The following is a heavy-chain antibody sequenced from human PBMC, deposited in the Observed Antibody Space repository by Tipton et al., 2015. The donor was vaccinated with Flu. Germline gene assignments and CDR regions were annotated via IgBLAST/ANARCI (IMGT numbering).Heavy chain of an antibody. J-gene: IGHJ6*02. CDR1: GGPINSGSFY. D-gene: IGHD2-2*03. V-gene: IGHV4-61*09. Sequence: TLSLTCTVSGGPINSGSFYWSWIRQPAGKGLEWIGHIYTSGSTNYNPSLKSRVTISVDTSKNQFSLKLSSVTAADTAVYYCARDGYYYYYYGMDVWGQGTTVTVSS. CDR2: IYTSGST. CDR3: ARDGYYYYYYGMDV.